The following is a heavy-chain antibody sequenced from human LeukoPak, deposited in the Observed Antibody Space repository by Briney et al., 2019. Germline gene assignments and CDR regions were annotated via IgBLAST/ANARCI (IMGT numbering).Heavy chain of an antibody. J-gene: IGHJ5*02. CDR2: IKQDGSEK. V-gene: IGHV3-7*01. CDR3: ARMQGYCSSTSCYNWFDP. D-gene: IGHD2-2*01. Sequence: GGSLRLSCAASGFTFSSYWMSWVRQAPGKGLEWVANIKQDGSEKYYVDSVKDRFTISRDNAKNSLYLQMNSLRAEDTAVYYCARMQGYCSSTSCYNWFDPWGQGTLVTVSS. CDR1: GFTFSSYW.